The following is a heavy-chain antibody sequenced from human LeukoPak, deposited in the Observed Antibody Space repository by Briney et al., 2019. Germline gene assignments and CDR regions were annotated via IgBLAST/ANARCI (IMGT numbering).Heavy chain of an antibody. CDR3: ARDGRSAVAVGNWYFDL. CDR1: GFTFSSYA. Sequence: GGSLRLSCAASGFTFSSYAMHWVRQAPGKGLEWVAVISYDGSNKYYADSVKGRFTISRDNSKNTLYLQMNSPRAEDTAVYYCARDGRSAVAVGNWYFDLWGRGTLVTVSS. D-gene: IGHD6-19*01. CDR2: ISYDGSNK. J-gene: IGHJ2*01. V-gene: IGHV3-30-3*01.